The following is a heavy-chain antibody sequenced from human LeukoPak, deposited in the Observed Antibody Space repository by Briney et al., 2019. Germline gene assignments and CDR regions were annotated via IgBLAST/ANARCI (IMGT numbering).Heavy chain of an antibody. Sequence: SETLSLTCTVSGGSFSSSDYYWGWIRQPPGKGLEWIGSIYYSGTTYYNPSLKSRVTISVDTSKKQFSLKLRSVTAADTAVYYCARSSGPDYKIYMDVWGKGATVIVSS. CDR3: ARSSGPDYKIYMDV. J-gene: IGHJ6*03. CDR1: GGSFSSSDYY. D-gene: IGHD4-11*01. CDR2: IYYSGTT. V-gene: IGHV4-39*01.